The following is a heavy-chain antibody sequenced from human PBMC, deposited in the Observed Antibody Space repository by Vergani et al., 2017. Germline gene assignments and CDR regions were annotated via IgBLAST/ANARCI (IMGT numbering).Heavy chain of an antibody. J-gene: IGHJ4*02. D-gene: IGHD3-3*01. V-gene: IGHV3-11*01. CDR3: AKGITIFGVVIDDFDY. Sequence: QVQLVESGGGLVKPGGSLRLSCAASGFSFSDHYMTWIRQAPGKGLEWVSYISNSGNTIEYADSVKGRFSISRDNAKNTLYLQMNSLRAEDTAVYYCAKGITIFGVVIDDFDYWGQGTLVTVSS. CDR1: GFSFSDHY. CDR2: ISNSGNTI.